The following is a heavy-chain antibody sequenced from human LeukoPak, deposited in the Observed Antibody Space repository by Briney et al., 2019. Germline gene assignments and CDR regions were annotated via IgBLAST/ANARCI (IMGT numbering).Heavy chain of an antibody. CDR3: AREPVPYCGGDCYSI. J-gene: IGHJ4*02. V-gene: IGHV1-18*01. D-gene: IGHD2-21*02. CDR1: GYTFTSYG. Sequence: ASVKVSCKASGYTFTSYGISWVRQAPGQGLEWMGWISACNGNTNYAQKFQGRVTMTRDTSTSTVYMELSSLRSEDTAVYYCAREPVPYCGGDCYSIWGQGTLVTVSS. CDR2: ISACNGNT.